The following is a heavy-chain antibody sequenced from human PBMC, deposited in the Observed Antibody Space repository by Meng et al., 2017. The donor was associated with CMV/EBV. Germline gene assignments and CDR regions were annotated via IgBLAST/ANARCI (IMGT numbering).Heavy chain of an antibody. CDR3: ASAVYCSSTSCYLGVAFDI. CDR1: GGSISSGSYY. V-gene: IGHV4-61*02. CDR2: IYTSGST. J-gene: IGHJ3*02. Sequence: VQLKGAGPGLVKPSPTLSLTGTVSGGSISSGSYYWSWIRQPAGKGLEWIGRIYTSGSTNYNPSLKSRVTISVDTSKNQFSLKLSSVTAADTAVYYCASAVYCSSTSCYLGVAFDIWGQGTMVTVSS. D-gene: IGHD2-2*01.